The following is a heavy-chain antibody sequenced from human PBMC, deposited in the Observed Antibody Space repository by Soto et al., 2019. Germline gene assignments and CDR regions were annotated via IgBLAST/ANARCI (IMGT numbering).Heavy chain of an antibody. V-gene: IGHV4-30-2*01. CDR2: IYHSGST. CDR3: ARAKVAATGWFDP. J-gene: IGHJ5*02. CDR1: GGYIIDGCGS. Sequence: QYLSYGVSGGYIIDGCGSWSWKRPPPGKGLEWIGYIYHSGSTYYNPSLKSRVTISVDRSKNQFSLKLSSVTAADTAVYYCARAKVAATGWFDPWGQGTLVTVS. D-gene: IGHD2-15*01.